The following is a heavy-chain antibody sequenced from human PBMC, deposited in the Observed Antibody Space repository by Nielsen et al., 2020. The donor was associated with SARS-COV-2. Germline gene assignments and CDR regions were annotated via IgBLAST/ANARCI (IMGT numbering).Heavy chain of an antibody. Sequence: ASVKVSCKASGYTFTGYYMHWVRQAPGQGLEWMGWINPNSGGTNYAQKFQGRVTMTRDTSISTAYMELSRLRSDDTAVYYCARGITPDHRARYPSDPWGQGTLVTVSS. CDR2: INPNSGGT. D-gene: IGHD3-16*01. CDR3: ARGITPDHRARYPSDP. CDR1: GYTFTGYY. J-gene: IGHJ5*02. V-gene: IGHV1-2*02.